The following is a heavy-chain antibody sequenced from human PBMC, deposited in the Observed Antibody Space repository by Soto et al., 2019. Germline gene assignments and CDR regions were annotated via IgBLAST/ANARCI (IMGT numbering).Heavy chain of an antibody. CDR1: GFTFSSYA. D-gene: IGHD6-19*01. Sequence: GSLRLSCAASGFTFSSYAMSWVRQAPGKGLEWVSAISGSGGSTYYADSVKGRFTISRDNSKNTLYLQMNSLRAEDTAVYYCAKEKGPIAVAGTLARGYWGQGTLVTVSX. V-gene: IGHV3-23*01. J-gene: IGHJ4*02. CDR2: ISGSGGST. CDR3: AKEKGPIAVAGTLARGY.